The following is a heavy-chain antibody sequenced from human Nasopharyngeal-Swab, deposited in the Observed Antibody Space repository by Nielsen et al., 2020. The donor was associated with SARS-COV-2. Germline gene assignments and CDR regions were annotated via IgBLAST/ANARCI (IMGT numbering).Heavy chain of an antibody. CDR3: ARGQYRYSSSWYGGNWFDP. CDR2: ISAYNGNT. V-gene: IGHV1-18*01. Sequence: ASVKVSCKASGYTFTSYGISWVRQAPGQGLEWMGWISAYNGNTNYAQKFQGRVTMTRNTSISTAYMELSSLRSEDTAVYYCARGQYRYSSSWYGGNWFDPWGQGTLVTVSS. CDR1: GYTFTSYG. D-gene: IGHD6-13*01. J-gene: IGHJ5*02.